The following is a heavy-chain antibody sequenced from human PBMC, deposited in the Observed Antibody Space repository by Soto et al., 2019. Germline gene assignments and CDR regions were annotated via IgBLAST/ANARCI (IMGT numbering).Heavy chain of an antibody. CDR3: AIHLAAGDV. V-gene: IGHV1-46*01. D-gene: IGHD2-8*02. CDR1: GYTFINYY. J-gene: IGHJ4*02. Sequence: QVQLVQSGAEVKKPGASVKVSCKASGYTFINYYIHWVRQAPGHGLEWMAIINPTGGSTNYAQKFQGRLTLTMDTSTTTVYMELSSLTSEDTAIYYCAIHLAAGDVWSQGTLVTVSS. CDR2: INPTGGST.